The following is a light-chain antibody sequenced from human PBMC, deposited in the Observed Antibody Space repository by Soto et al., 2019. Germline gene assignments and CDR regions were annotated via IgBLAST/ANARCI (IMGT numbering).Light chain of an antibody. CDR3: LQHNRYPLT. Sequence: DIQMTQSPSSLSASVGDRVTITCWASQGIRNDLGWYQQQPGKPPKRLIYAASSSHSGVPPRCSGSGPGTVLTLTNSSPQPEDCATYYILQHNRYPLTFGGGTK. V-gene: IGKV1-17*01. CDR2: AAS. CDR1: QGIRND. J-gene: IGKJ4*01.